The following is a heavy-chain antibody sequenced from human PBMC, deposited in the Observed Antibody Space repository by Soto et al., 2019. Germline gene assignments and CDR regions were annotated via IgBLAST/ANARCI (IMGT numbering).Heavy chain of an antibody. D-gene: IGHD3-10*01. Sequence: QVQLVQSGAEVKKPGASVKVSCRASGYTFTNYYIHWVRQAPGQGLEWMAIINPMSGXTNYXQNXXXXXXXXXXXXXXXXXXDLSSLRXEDTAVYFCARDLLAGDFWGQGTLVTVSS. CDR1: GYTFTNYY. J-gene: IGHJ4*02. V-gene: IGHV1-46*01. CDR3: ARDLLAGDF. CDR2: INPMSGXT.